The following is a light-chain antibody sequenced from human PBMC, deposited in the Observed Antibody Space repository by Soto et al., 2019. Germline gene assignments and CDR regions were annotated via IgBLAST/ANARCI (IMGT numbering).Light chain of an antibody. CDR2: SVS. CDR1: QTVYNN. J-gene: IGKJ5*01. CDR3: QQYTNWPIT. Sequence: VMTQSPATLSVSPGERATLFCRASQTVYNNYLAWYQQKPGQAPRLLIYSVSARATGVPARFSGSGSGTEYTLTISSLQSEDFAVYYWQQYTNWPITFGQGTRLEIK. V-gene: IGKV3-15*01.